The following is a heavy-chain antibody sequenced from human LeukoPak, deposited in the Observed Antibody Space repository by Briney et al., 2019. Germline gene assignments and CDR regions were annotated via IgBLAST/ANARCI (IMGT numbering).Heavy chain of an antibody. CDR3: ARVSTTTVTNRYYYYGMDV. Sequence: SETLSLTCTVSGGSFSHYYWSWIRQPPGKGLEWIGYIYSSGSTNYDPSLTSRVIISVDTSKNQFSLKLSSVTAADTAVYYCARVSTTTVTNRYYYYGMDVWGQGTTVTVSS. V-gene: IGHV4-59*01. CDR2: IYSSGST. J-gene: IGHJ6*02. CDR1: GGSFSHYY. D-gene: IGHD4-17*01.